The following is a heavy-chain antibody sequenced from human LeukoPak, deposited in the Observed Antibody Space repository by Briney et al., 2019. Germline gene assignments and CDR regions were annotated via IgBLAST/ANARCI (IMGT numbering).Heavy chain of an antibody. J-gene: IGHJ4*02. Sequence: ASVKVSCKASGYTFTGYYMHWVRQAPGQGLEWMGWINPNSGGTNYAQKFQGRVTMTRDTSISTAYMELSRLRSDDTAVYYCARSSPVVVVATIDFWGQGTLVTVSS. D-gene: IGHD2-15*01. CDR3: ARSSPVVVVATIDF. V-gene: IGHV1-2*02. CDR1: GYTFTGYY. CDR2: INPNSGGT.